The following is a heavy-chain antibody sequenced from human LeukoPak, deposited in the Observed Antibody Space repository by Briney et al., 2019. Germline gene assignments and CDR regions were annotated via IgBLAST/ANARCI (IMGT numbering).Heavy chain of an antibody. J-gene: IGHJ4*02. CDR2: IYYSGST. D-gene: IGHD3-3*01. Sequence: SQTLSLTCTVSGGSISSGGYYWSWIRQHPGKGLEWIGYIYYSGSTYYNPSLKSRVTISVDTSKNQFSLRLSSVTAADTAVYYCARVKPIFQLNYWGQGTLVTVSS. V-gene: IGHV4-31*03. CDR1: GGSISSGGYY. CDR3: ARVKPIFQLNY.